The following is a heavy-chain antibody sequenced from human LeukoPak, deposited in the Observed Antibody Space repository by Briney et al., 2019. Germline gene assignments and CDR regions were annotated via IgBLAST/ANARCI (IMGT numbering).Heavy chain of an antibody. CDR2: IIPIFCTA. D-gene: IGHD5-18*01. Sequence: AAVKVACKASGCTFSNYAISWVRQAPGQGLEWMGGIIPIFCTANYAQKFQGRDTITADKSTSTAYMELSSLRSEDTAVYYCARVGYSYGTGGHAFDIWGQGTMVTVSS. J-gene: IGHJ3*02. CDR3: ARVGYSYGTGGHAFDI. V-gene: IGHV1-69*06. CDR1: GCTFSNYA.